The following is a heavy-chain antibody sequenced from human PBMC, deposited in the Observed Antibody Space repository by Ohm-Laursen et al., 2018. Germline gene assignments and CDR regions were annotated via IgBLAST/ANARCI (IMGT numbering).Heavy chain of an antibody. CDR2: INHSGST. CDR3: ARGYYGRGDS. CDR1: GGSFSGYY. D-gene: IGHD3-10*01. V-gene: IGHV4-34*01. Sequence: GTLSLSCAVYGGSFSGYYWSWIRQPPGQGLEWIGQINHSGSTNYNPSIKRRVTMSFDSPKIQFSLKLSSGTAADTAVYYCARGYYGRGDSWGQGTLVTVSS. J-gene: IGHJ4*02.